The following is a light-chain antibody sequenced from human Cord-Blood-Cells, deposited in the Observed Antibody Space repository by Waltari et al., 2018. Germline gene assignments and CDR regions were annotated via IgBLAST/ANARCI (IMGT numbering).Light chain of an antibody. CDR3: QQRSNWLT. CDR2: DAS. Sequence: IVLTQSPATLSLSSGERATHSCRASQSVSSYLACYQQKPGQAPRLLSYDASNRATGIPARFSGSGSGTDFTLTISSLEPEDFAVYYCQQRSNWLTFGGGTKVEIK. CDR1: QSVSSY. V-gene: IGKV3-11*01. J-gene: IGKJ4*01.